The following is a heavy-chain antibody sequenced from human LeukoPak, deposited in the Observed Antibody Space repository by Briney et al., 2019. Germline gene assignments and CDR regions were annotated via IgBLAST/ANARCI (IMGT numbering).Heavy chain of an antibody. CDR2: INHSGST. J-gene: IGHJ4*02. CDR3: ARGAAGYSYG. Sequence: SETLSLTCAVYGGSFSGYYWSWIRQPPGKGLEWIGEINHSGSTNYNPSLKSRVTISVDTSMNQFSLKLSSVTAADTAVYYCARGAAGYSYGWGQGTLVTVSS. V-gene: IGHV4-34*01. D-gene: IGHD5-18*01. CDR1: GGSFSGYY.